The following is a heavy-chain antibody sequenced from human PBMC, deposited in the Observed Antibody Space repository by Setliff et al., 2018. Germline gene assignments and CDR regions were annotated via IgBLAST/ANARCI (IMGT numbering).Heavy chain of an antibody. Sequence: PSETLSLTCTVSGDSISRSTYYWGWIRQSPGKGLDWIGTVDHSGNTFYNPSLKSRLIISVDAPDNQFSVKLSSVTAADTAVYYCARHKSNGSGSYPSLYMDVWGKGIMVTVSS. CDR1: GDSISRSTYY. CDR2: VDHSGNT. D-gene: IGHD3-10*01. V-gene: IGHV4-39*01. J-gene: IGHJ6*03. CDR3: ARHKSNGSGSYPSLYMDV.